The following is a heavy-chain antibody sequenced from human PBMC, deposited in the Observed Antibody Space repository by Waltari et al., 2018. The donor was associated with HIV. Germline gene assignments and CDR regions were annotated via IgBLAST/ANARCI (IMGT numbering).Heavy chain of an antibody. V-gene: IGHV3-33*01. J-gene: IGHJ4*02. CDR1: GFPFSSYG. CDR3: ARDWTWILDY. D-gene: IGHD5-12*01. Sequence: QVQLVESGGGVVQPGRSLRLSCAASGFPFSSYGMHWVRQAPGKGLEWVAVIWYDGSNSYYADSVKGRFTLSRDNSKNTLYLQMDSLRAEDTAVYYCARDWTWILDYWGQGTLVTVSS. CDR2: IWYDGSNS.